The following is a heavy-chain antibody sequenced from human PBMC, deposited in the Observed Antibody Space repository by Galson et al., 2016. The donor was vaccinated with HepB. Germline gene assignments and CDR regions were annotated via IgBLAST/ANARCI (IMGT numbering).Heavy chain of an antibody. J-gene: IGHJ5*02. CDR3: ARVTSRPGWFDP. CDR2: CNRDGSVR. V-gene: IGHV3-74*01. CDR1: GFNISNYW. Sequence: SLRLSCAASGFNISNYWMHWVRRVPGKGLLWVSRCNRDGSVRNYADSVKGRFHISRDNADNTLYLQMNSLTAEDTGVYYCARVTSRPGWFDPWGQGTLVTVSS. D-gene: IGHD6-6*01.